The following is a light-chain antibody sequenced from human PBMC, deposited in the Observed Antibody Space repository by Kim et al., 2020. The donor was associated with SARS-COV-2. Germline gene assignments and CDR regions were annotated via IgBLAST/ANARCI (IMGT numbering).Light chain of an antibody. CDR2: SNN. V-gene: IGLV1-44*01. Sequence: QSVLTQPPSASGTPGQRVTISCSGSSSNIGSNTVNWYQQLPGTAPKLLIYSNNQRPSGVPDRFSGSKSGTSASLAITGLQDEDEADYSCQSYDSSLSHAVFGGGTQLTVL. J-gene: IGLJ7*01. CDR3: QSYDSSLSHAV. CDR1: SSNIGSNT.